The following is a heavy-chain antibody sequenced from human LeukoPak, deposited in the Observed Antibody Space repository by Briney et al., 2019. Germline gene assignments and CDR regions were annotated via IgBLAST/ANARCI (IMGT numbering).Heavy chain of an antibody. J-gene: IGHJ4*02. D-gene: IGHD5-18*01. V-gene: IGHV4-34*01. CDR2: INHSGST. CDR1: GGSFSGYY. Sequence: SETLSLTCAVYGGSFSGYYWSWIRQPPGKGLEWIGEINHSGSTNYNPSLKSRVTISVDTSKNQFSLKLSSVTAADTAVYYCARGRRPAYSYGYVYWGQGTLVTVSS. CDR3: ARGRRPAYSYGYVY.